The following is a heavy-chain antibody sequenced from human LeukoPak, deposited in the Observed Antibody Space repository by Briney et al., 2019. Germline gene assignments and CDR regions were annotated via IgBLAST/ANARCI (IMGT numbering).Heavy chain of an antibody. Sequence: TTSETLSLTCTVSGGSISSYYWSWIRQPPGKGLEWIGYIYYSGSTNYNPSLKSRVTISVDTSKNQFSLKLSSVTAADTAVYYCARYGWYEAGYYFDYWGQGPLVTVSS. J-gene: IGHJ4*02. V-gene: IGHV4-59*08. CDR3: ARYGWYEAGYYFDY. CDR1: GGSISSYY. CDR2: IYYSGST. D-gene: IGHD6-19*01.